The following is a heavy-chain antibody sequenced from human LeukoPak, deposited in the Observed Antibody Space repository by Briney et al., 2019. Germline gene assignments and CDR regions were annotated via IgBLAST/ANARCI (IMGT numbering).Heavy chain of an antibody. CDR1: GFTFSSYE. CDR2: ISSSGSTT. Sequence: GGSLRLSCAASGFTFSSYEMNWVRQAPGKGLEWVSYISSSGSTTYYADSVKGRFTISRDNAKNSLYLQMNSLRAEDTAVYYCAREGGYSYGYYYYYGMDVWGKGTTVTVSS. CDR3: AREGGYSYGYYYYYGMDV. D-gene: IGHD5-18*01. J-gene: IGHJ6*04. V-gene: IGHV3-48*03.